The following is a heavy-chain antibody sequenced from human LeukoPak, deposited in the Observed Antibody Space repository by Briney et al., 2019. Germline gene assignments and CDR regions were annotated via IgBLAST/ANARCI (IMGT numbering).Heavy chain of an antibody. D-gene: IGHD3-10*01. CDR2: ISASGGAT. CDR3: AKLNYGSGSYYFGY. Sequence: GGSQTLSCAASGFTFLRHGMTWFRQAPGKGLEWVSGISASGGATYYADSVKGRFTISRDNSKNTLYLQMNSLKAEDAALYYCAKLNYGSGSYYFGYWGQGTLVTVSS. CDR1: GFTFLRHG. J-gene: IGHJ4*02. V-gene: IGHV3-23*01.